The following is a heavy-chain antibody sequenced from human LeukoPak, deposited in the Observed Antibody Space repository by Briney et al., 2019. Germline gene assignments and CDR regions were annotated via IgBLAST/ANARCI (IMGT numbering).Heavy chain of an antibody. CDR2: LRSKTDGGTI. J-gene: IGHJ4*02. Sequence: PRLSWGASGNTFTTGGISCFRLSPWRRLTWVSMLRSKTDGGTIEYAAPVKDRFTISRDDSKNTVYLQMKSLKTEDTGVYYCATLTYYYDSRGYYPYWGQGTLVTVSS. CDR1: GNTFTTGG. D-gene: IGHD3-22*01. CDR3: ATLTYYYDSRGYYPY. V-gene: IGHV3-15*01.